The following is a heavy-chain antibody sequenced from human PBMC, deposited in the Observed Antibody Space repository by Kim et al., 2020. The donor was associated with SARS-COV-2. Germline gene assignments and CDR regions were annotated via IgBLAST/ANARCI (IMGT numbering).Heavy chain of an antibody. Sequence: SETLSLTCAVYGGSFSGYYWSWIRQPPGKGLEWIGEINHSGSTNYNPSLKSRVTISVDTSKNQFSLKLSSVTAADTAVYYCARWPDSSSWYYFDYWGQGTLVTVSS. CDR3: ARWPDSSSWYYFDY. D-gene: IGHD6-13*01. CDR2: INHSGST. J-gene: IGHJ4*02. CDR1: GGSFSGYY. V-gene: IGHV4-34*01.